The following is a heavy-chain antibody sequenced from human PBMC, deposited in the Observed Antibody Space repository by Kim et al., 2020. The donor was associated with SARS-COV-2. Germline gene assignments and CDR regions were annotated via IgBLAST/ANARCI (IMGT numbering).Heavy chain of an antibody. D-gene: IGHD4-4*01. V-gene: IGHV1-46*01. CDR2: ST. J-gene: IGHJ4*02. CDR3: AREVNYYFDY. Sequence: STSNAQKFQGGVTMTRDTSTSTVYMELGSLRAEDTAVYYCAREVNYYFDYWGQGTLVTVSS.